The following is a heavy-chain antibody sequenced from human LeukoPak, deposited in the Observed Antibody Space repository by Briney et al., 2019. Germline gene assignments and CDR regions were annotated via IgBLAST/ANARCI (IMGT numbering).Heavy chain of an antibody. D-gene: IGHD6-13*01. CDR1: GGSFSGYY. CDR3: ARRVIAEDLFDY. CDR2: INHSGST. Sequence: SETLSLTCAVYGGSFSGYYWSWIRQPPGKGLEWIGEINHSGSTNYNPSLKSRVTISVDTSKNQFSLKLSSVTAADTAVYYCARRVIAEDLFDYWGQGTLVTVSS. J-gene: IGHJ4*02. V-gene: IGHV4-34*01.